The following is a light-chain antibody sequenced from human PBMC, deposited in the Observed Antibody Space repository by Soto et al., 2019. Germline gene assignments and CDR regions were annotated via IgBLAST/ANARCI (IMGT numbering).Light chain of an antibody. CDR2: RNN. CDR3: AAWDSSLGGPA. Sequence: QSVLTQPPSASATPGQRVTISCSGSDSNIGSKNVYWYQQLPGTAPKLLMYRNNQRPSGVPDRFSGSKSSTSASLAINGLRSEDEDDYYCAAWDSSLGGPAFGGGTKVTVL. V-gene: IGLV1-47*01. J-gene: IGLJ2*01. CDR1: DSNIGSKN.